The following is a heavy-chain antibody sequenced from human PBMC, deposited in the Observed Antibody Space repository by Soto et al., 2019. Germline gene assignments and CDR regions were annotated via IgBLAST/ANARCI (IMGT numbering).Heavy chain of an antibody. CDR2: IYWDDDK. CDR3: ANRRSSVYFDY. Sequence: QITLKESGPPLVKPTQTLTLTCTFSGFSLSTSGVGVDWIRQPPGKALEWLALIYWDDDKRYSPSLKSRLTITKDTSKNPVVLTMTNMDPVDTATYYCANRRSSVYFDYWGQGTLVTVSS. V-gene: IGHV2-5*02. CDR1: GFSLSTSGVG. J-gene: IGHJ4*02.